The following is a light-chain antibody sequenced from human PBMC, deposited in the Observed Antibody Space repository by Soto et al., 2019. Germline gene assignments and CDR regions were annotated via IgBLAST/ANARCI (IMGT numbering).Light chain of an antibody. CDR1: QSISIN. J-gene: IGKJ1*01. CDR2: VAS. V-gene: IGKV1-39*01. CDR3: QKSHSTPRT. Sequence: DIQMTQSPSSLSASVGDKVTITCRASQSISINLNWYQQKPGKAPKLLIYVASSLQSGVPSRFTRRGSATDFTLTTSSLQPEDSETYYCQKSHSTPRTFGTPTTVDIK.